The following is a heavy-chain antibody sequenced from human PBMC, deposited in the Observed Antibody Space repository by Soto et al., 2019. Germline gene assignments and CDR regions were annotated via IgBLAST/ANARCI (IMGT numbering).Heavy chain of an antibody. J-gene: IGHJ4*02. CDR2: IWYDGSNK. CDR1: GFTFSSYG. Sequence: QVQLVESGGGVVQPGRSLRLSCAASGFTFSSYGMHWVRQAPGKGLEWVAVIWYDGSNKYYADYVKGRFTISRDNSQNTLYLQMNSLRAVDTAVYYWAGDRGWNAGGLLGYWGQGTLVTVSS. D-gene: IGHD1-1*01. CDR3: AGDRGWNAGGLLGY. V-gene: IGHV3-33*01.